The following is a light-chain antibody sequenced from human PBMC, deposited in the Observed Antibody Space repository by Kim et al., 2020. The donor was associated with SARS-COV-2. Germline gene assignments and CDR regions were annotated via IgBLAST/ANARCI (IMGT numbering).Light chain of an antibody. Sequence: ASVWDRITITGRASQIVGSGLVWYQRKPGKAPKLRIRKSSTLERGVRSGFGGGGSGTEFTLTISRLQPDDLATDYSQEDNSNPITVGQGAGLESK. CDR1: QIVGSG. CDR2: KSS. V-gene: IGKV1-5*03. J-gene: IGKJ5*01. CDR3: QEDNSNPIT.